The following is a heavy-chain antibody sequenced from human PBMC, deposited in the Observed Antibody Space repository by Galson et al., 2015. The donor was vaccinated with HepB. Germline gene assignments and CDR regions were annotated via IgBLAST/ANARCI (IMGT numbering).Heavy chain of an antibody. CDR3: ARGLAGAVAGYYYYYGTDV. D-gene: IGHD6-19*01. CDR1: GFSFSSYA. CDR2: ISYDGSNK. V-gene: IGHV3-30-3*01. J-gene: IGHJ6*02. Sequence: SLRLSCAASGFSFSSYAMHWVRQAPGKGLEWVAVISYDGSNKYYADSVKGRFTISRDNSKHTLYLQMKSLRAEDTAVYYCARGLAGAVAGYYYYYGTDVWGQGTTVTVPS.